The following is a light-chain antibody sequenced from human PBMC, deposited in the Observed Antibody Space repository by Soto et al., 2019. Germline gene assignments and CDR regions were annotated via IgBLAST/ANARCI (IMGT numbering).Light chain of an antibody. CDR1: QSTSSW. CDR2: DVS. V-gene: IGKV1-5*01. CDR3: PQHNPFPAT. J-gene: IGKJ5*01. Sequence: AGWASQSTSSWLAWYQQKPGKAPKVLIYDVSSLESGVPSRFSGSGSGTELPITIICLLPIPFAPYYRPQHNPFPATFG.